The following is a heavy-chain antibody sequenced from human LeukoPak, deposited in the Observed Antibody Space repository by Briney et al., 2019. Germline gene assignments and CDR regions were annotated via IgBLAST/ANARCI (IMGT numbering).Heavy chain of an antibody. CDR3: ARVGFVLLWSGERRGANWFDP. Sequence: SETLSLTCAVYGGSFSGYYWSWIRQPPGKGLEWIGEINHSGSTNYNPSLKSRVTISVDTSKNQFSLKLSSVTAADTAVYYCARVGFVLLWSGERRGANWFDPWGQGTLVTVSS. CDR1: GGSFSGYY. CDR2: INHSGST. D-gene: IGHD3-10*01. J-gene: IGHJ5*02. V-gene: IGHV4-34*01.